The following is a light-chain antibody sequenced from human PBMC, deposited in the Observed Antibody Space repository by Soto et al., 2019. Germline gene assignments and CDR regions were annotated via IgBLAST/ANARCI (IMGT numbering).Light chain of an antibody. J-gene: IGLJ1*01. CDR2: EVN. V-gene: IGLV2-11*01. Sequence: QSALTQPRSVSGSPGQSVTVSCTGTSSDVGGYNHVTWYQQHPGKAPKLMISEVNKRPSGVPDRFSGSKSGNTASLTISGLQAEDEADYYCCSFAGRIVVFGTGTKVTVL. CDR3: CSFAGRIVV. CDR1: SSDVGGYNH.